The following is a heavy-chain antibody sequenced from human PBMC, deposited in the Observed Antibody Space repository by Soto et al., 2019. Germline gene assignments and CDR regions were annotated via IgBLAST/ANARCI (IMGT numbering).Heavy chain of an antibody. Sequence: PGGSLRLSCAASGFTFRNYGMNWVRQAPGKGLEWVSYIGIGSSTKYYADSVKGRFTISRDSAENSLYLQMNTLRAEDTAVYYCARVHQTRADTGGYYDAFDIWGQGTMVTVSS. CDR1: GFTFRNYG. D-gene: IGHD3-22*01. J-gene: IGHJ3*02. CDR3: ARVHQTRADTGGYYDAFDI. CDR2: IGIGSSTK. V-gene: IGHV3-48*04.